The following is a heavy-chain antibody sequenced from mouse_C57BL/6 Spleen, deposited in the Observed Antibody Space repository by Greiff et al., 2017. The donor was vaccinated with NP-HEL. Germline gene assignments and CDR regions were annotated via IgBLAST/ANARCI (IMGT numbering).Heavy chain of an antibody. CDR2: ISSGGDYI. J-gene: IGHJ4*01. CDR1: GFTFSSYA. CDR3: TRDEYDGSSDYYAMDY. V-gene: IGHV5-9-1*02. Sequence: EVKLVESGEGLVKPGGSLKLSCAASGFTFSSYAMSWVRQTPEKRLEWVAYISSGGDYIYYADTVKGRFTIARDNARNTLYLQMSSLKSEDTAMYYCTRDEYDGSSDYYAMDYWGQGTSVTVSS. D-gene: IGHD1-1*01.